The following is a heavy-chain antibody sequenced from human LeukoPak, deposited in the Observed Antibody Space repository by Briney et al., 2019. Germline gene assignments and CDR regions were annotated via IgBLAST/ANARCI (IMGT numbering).Heavy chain of an antibody. D-gene: IGHD2-2*01. CDR3: AKGRRTSHFKGSIDYFDY. CDR2: ISGSGGST. V-gene: IGHV3-23*01. Sequence: PGASLRLSCAASGFTFSSYAMSWVRQAPGKGLEWVSAISGSGGSTYYADSVKGRFTISRDNSKNTLYLQMNSLRAEDTAVYYCAKGRRTSHFKGSIDYFDYWGQGTLVTVSS. J-gene: IGHJ4*02. CDR1: GFTFSSYA.